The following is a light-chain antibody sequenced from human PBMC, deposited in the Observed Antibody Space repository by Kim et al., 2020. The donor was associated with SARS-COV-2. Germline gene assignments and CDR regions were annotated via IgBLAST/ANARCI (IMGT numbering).Light chain of an antibody. V-gene: IGLV2-14*04. J-gene: IGLJ3*02. CDR2: DVD. Sequence: GQSITIPCTVTGSDVAAYNFVSWYQQHPGEAPKVIIYDVDNRPSGVSNRFSGSKSSNTASLTISEVQAEDEADYYCSSFRSGNTLLFGGGTQLTVL. CDR3: SSFRSGNTLL. CDR1: GSDVAAYNF.